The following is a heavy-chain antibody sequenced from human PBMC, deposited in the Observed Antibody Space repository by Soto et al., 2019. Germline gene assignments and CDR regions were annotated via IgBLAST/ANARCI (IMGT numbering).Heavy chain of an antibody. V-gene: IGHV1-2*02. CDR2: INPNSGGT. J-gene: IGHJ4*02. Sequence: ASVKVSCKASGYTFTGYYMHWVRQAPGQGLEWMGWINPNSGGTNYAQRFQGRVTMTRDTSISTAYMELSRLRSDDTAVYYCARASEEEQWLPRNYLHFDYWGPGTMVAVSS. CDR3: ARASEEEQWLPRNYLHFDY. D-gene: IGHD6-19*01. CDR1: GYTFTGYY.